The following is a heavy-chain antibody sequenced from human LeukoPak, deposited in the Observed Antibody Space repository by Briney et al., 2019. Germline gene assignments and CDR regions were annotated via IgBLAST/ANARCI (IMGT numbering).Heavy chain of an antibody. Sequence: ASETLSLTCTVYGASFSDYNRTWIRQAPGKGLEWIGELTHSGRTNYNPSLESRVTISVDTSDNQFSLKVNSVTAADTAMYYCVKSNSRYQPWTLDIWGRGTMVTVSS. J-gene: IGHJ3*02. V-gene: IGHV4-34*01. CDR1: GASFSDYN. CDR2: LTHSGRT. D-gene: IGHD2-2*01. CDR3: VKSNSRYQPWTLDI.